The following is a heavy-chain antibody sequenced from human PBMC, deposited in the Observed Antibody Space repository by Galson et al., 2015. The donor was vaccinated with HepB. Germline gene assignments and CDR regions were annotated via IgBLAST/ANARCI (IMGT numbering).Heavy chain of an antibody. CDR2: IDWDDDK. Sequence: PALVKPTQTLTLTCTFSGFSLSTSGMRVSWIRQPPGKALEWLARIDWDDDKFYSTSLKTRLTISKDTSKNQVVLTMTNMDPVDTATYYCARIFSLPGSGYGVWGFDYWGQGTLVTVSS. CDR3: ARIFSLPGSGYGVWGFDY. D-gene: IGHD5-12*01. CDR1: GFSLSTSGMR. J-gene: IGHJ4*02. V-gene: IGHV2-70*04.